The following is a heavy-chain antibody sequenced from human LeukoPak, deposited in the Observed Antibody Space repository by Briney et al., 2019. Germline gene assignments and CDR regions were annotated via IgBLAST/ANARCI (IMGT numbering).Heavy chain of an antibody. D-gene: IGHD2-2*01. CDR3: AKDWGMGDQLLRIDY. Sequence: GGSLRLSCTASGFTFSTYAMNWVRQAPGKGLEWVSGISGSGVSTYYADSVKGRFTISRDNSNNTLYLQMSSLGAEDTTVYYCAKDWGMGDQLLRIDYWGQGTLVTVSS. V-gene: IGHV3-23*01. J-gene: IGHJ4*02. CDR1: GFTFSTYA. CDR2: ISGSGVST.